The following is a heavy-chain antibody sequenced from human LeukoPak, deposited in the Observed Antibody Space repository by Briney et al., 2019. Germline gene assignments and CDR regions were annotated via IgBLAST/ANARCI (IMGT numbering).Heavy chain of an antibody. J-gene: IGHJ4*02. V-gene: IGHV1-3*01. CDR3: AREVQDILTGYYYFDY. CDR1: GYTFTSYA. Sequence: ASVKVSCKASGYTFTSYAMHWVRQAPGQRLEWMGWINAGNGNTKYSQKFQGRVTITRDTSASTAYMEPSSLRSEDTAVYYCAREVQDILTGYYYFDYWGQGTLVTVSS. CDR2: INAGNGNT. D-gene: IGHD3-9*01.